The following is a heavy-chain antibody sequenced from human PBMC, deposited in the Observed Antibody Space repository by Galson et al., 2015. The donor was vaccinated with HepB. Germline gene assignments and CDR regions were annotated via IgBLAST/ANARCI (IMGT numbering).Heavy chain of an antibody. CDR1: GFPYNTFW. CDR2: IKQDGSET. Sequence: SLRLSCAASGFPYNTFWMSWVRQVPGQGLEWVANIKQDGSETYYGDSVKGRFTISRDNAKNSLYLQMDSLRVDDTAVYYCARDIGQSYDTYYPFAHWGQGARVTVSS. CDR3: ARDIGQSYDTYYPFAH. J-gene: IGHJ4*02. V-gene: IGHV3-7*01. D-gene: IGHD3-10*01.